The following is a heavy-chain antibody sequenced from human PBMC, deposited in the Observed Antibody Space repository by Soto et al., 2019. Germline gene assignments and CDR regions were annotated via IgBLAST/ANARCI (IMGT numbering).Heavy chain of an antibody. CDR3: AKLSTVAEFFDC. J-gene: IGHJ4*02. V-gene: IGHV3-30*18. Sequence: QVQLVESGGGVVQPGRSLRLSCAASGFTFSSYGMHWVRQAPGKGLEWVAVISYDGSNKYYTDSVKGRFTISRDNSKNTLYLQMNSLRTEDTAVYYCAKLSTVAEFFDCWGQGTLVTVSS. CDR2: ISYDGSNK. CDR1: GFTFSSYG. D-gene: IGHD6-19*01.